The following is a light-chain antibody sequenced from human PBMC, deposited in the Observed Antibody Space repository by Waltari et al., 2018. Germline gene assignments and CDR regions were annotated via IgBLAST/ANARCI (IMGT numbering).Light chain of an antibody. CDR2: TNS. V-gene: IGLV3-21*01. J-gene: IGLJ7*01. CDR1: YLGTED. Sequence: SYGLTQPPSLSVSPGQTARTTSGGDYLGTEDVNWDQQKPPQAPLLVIYTNSARPSGIPDRVSGSRSGNTATLIIGGVEAGDEAEYYCQVWDVESDHVFFGGGTRLTVL. CDR3: QVWDVESDHVF.